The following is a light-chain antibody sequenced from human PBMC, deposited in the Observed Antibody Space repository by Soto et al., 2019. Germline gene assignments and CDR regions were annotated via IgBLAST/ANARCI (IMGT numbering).Light chain of an antibody. J-gene: IGKJ1*01. CDR1: QGIRND. V-gene: IGKV1-6*01. CDR2: AAS. CDR3: LQDYNYPWT. Sequence: IQMTQSPSSLSASVIDRXHITCRASQGIRNDLGWYQQKPGKAPKLLIYAASSLQSGVPSRFSGSGSGTDFTLTISSLQPEDFATYYCLQDYNYPWTFGQGTKVDIK.